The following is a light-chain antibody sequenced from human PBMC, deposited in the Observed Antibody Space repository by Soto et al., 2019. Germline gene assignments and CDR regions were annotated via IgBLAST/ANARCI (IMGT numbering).Light chain of an antibody. CDR3: SSYTSSSTPVV. Sequence: QSALTQPASVSGSPGQSSTISCTGTSSHVGGYNYVSWYQKHPGKARKLMIYDVSNRPSGVSNRFPGSKSGNTASLTISGLQAEDEADYYCSSYTSSSTPVVFGGGTKLTVL. CDR2: DVS. CDR1: SSHVGGYNY. J-gene: IGLJ2*01. V-gene: IGLV2-14*01.